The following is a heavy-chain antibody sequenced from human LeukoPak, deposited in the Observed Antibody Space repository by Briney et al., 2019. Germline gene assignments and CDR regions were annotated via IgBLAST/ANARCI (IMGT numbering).Heavy chain of an antibody. J-gene: IGHJ4*02. CDR2: IYRGGST. CDR1: GFTVISTH. D-gene: IGHD3-22*01. V-gene: IGHV3-66*01. CDR3: ARGGAVPSSGYTNYFDY. Sequence: GGSPRLSCAVSGFTVISTHMSWVRQAPGKGLEWVSIIYRGGSTYYTDSVRGRFTIARDEFKNTVHLQMNSLRAEDTAVYYCARGGAVPSSGYTNYFDYWGQGTLVTASS.